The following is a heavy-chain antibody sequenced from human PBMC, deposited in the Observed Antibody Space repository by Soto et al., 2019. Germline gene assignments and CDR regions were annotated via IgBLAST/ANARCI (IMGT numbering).Heavy chain of an antibody. CDR3: AHVLVVVANYGMDV. CDR2: IYWDDDK. Sequence: QITLKESGPTLVKPTQTFTLTCTFSGFSLSTSGVGVGWIRQPPGKALEWLALIYWDDDKRYSPSLTSRLTITKDTSKNQVVLTMTNMDPVDTATYYCAHVLVVVANYGMDVWGQGTTVTVSS. V-gene: IGHV2-5*02. D-gene: IGHD2-15*01. J-gene: IGHJ6*02. CDR1: GFSLSTSGVG.